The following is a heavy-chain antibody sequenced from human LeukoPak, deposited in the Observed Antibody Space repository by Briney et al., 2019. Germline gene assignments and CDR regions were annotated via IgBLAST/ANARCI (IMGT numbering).Heavy chain of an antibody. CDR2: IKQDGSEK. V-gene: IGHV3-7*01. CDR1: GFTFSSYW. Sequence: PGGSLRLSCAASGFTFSSYWMSWVRQAPGKGLEWVANIKQDGSEKYYVDSVKGRFTISRDNAKNSLYLQMNSLGAEDTAVYYCASDYRLLWFGEPYFDYWGQGTLVTVSS. D-gene: IGHD3-10*01. J-gene: IGHJ4*02. CDR3: ASDYRLLWFGEPYFDY.